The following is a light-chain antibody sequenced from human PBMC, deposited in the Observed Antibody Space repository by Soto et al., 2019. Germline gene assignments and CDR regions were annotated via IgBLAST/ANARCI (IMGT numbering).Light chain of an antibody. Sequence: QSALTQPPSVSGAPGQTITISCSGTSSNVGSDFVSWYQQHPGTAPQLLIYENNKRPSGIPDRFSGSKSATSATLGITGLQTGDEADYYCAAWDSSLSGWVFGAGTKLTVL. CDR2: ENN. J-gene: IGLJ3*02. CDR3: AAWDSSLSGWV. CDR1: SSNVGSDF. V-gene: IGLV1-51*02.